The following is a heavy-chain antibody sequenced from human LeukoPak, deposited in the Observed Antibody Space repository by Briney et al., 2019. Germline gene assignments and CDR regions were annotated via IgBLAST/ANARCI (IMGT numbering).Heavy chain of an antibody. J-gene: IGHJ4*02. D-gene: IGHD3-22*01. V-gene: IGHV3-30*02. Sequence: GRSLRLSCAPSGFTFSRYGMHSVRQAPRKGQEWVAFIRYDGNNKQYAESVKGRFTISRDNSKNTLYLQMNSLRADDTAVYYCAKDGGRDYYDSSGYTPHWGQGTLVTVSS. CDR1: GFTFSRYG. CDR3: AKDGGRDYYDSSGYTPH. CDR2: IRYDGNNK.